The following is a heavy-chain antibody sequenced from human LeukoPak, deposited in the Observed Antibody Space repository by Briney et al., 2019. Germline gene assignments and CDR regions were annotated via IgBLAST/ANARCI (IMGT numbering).Heavy chain of an antibody. CDR1: GGSITSSTYN. V-gene: IGHV4-39*01. CDR2: IHHSGST. Sequence: SETLPLTCTVSGGSITSSTYNWGWIRQPPGKGLEWIGSIHHSGSTFYNPSLKSRVTISINTSKNQFSLKLSSVTAADTAVYYCASQPYYDSSGYYFYWGQGTLVTVSS. CDR3: ASQPYYDSSGYYFY. J-gene: IGHJ4*02. D-gene: IGHD3-22*01.